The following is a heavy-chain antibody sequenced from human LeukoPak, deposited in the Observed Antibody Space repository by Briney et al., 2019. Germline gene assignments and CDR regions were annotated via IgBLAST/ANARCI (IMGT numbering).Heavy chain of an antibody. V-gene: IGHV4-34*10. CDR2: ISHSGIT. CDR3: ASVRGYSSGWYASGFDP. J-gene: IGHJ5*02. Sequence: SETLSLTCAVSGESLSGHYWSWIRQPPGEGLEWIGEISHSGITYYNPSLASRITISVDTAGRQFSLKVNSVTAADTAVYYCASVRGYSSGWYASGFDPWGQGTLVTVSS. CDR1: GESLSGHY. D-gene: IGHD6-19*01.